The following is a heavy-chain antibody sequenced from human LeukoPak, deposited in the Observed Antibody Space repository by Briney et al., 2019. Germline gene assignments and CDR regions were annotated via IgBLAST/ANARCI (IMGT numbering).Heavy chain of an antibody. CDR1: GGSISSSSYH. J-gene: IGHJ6*03. CDR3: ARYDILTGYWYPGYMDV. Sequence: SETLSLTCTVSGGSISSSSYHWGWIRQPPGKKLEWIGSIYYSGSTNYSPSLKSRVTISVDTSKNQFSLKLNSVTAADTAIYYCARYDILTGYWYPGYMDVWGKGTTVTISS. CDR2: IYYSGST. V-gene: IGHV4-39*07. D-gene: IGHD3-9*01.